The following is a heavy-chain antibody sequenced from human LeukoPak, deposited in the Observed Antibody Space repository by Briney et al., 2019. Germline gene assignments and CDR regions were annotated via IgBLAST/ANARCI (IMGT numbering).Heavy chain of an antibody. Sequence: PGGSLRLSCAASGFTFSSYSMNWVRQAPGKGLESVSSISSSSSYIYYADSVKGRFTISRDNAKNSLYLQMNSLRAEDTAVYYCARGEDLITMIVVVITGIDYWGQGTLVTVSS. D-gene: IGHD3-22*01. CDR3: ARGEDLITMIVVVITGIDY. CDR2: ISSSSSYI. V-gene: IGHV3-21*01. CDR1: GFTFSSYS. J-gene: IGHJ4*02.